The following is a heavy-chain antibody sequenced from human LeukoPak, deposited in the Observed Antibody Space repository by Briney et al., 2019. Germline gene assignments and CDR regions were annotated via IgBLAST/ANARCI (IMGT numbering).Heavy chain of an antibody. CDR2: ISYSGNT. CDR1: GGSISSYY. V-gene: IGHV4-59*08. CDR3: ASFSWGSGSYNQEAIWSWFDP. Sequence: SETLSLTCTVSGGSISSYYWSWIRQPPGKGLEWIGYISYSGNTNYNPSLKSRVTISVDTSKNQFSLKLSSVAAADTAVYYCASFSWGSGSYNQEAIWSWFDPWGQGTLVTVSS. D-gene: IGHD3-10*01. J-gene: IGHJ5*02.